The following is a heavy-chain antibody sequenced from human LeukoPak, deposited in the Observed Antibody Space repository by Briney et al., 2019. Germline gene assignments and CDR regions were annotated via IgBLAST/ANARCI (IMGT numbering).Heavy chain of an antibody. CDR1: GGSISNYY. J-gene: IGHJ4*02. V-gene: IGHV4-59*12. CDR2: IYYSGST. Sequence: SETLSLTCTVSGGSISNYYWTWIRQPPGKGLEWIGYIYYSGSTNYNPSLKSRVTISVDTSKSQFSLNLSSVTAADTAVYYCAREGGPYRPLDYSGQGTLVTVSS. CDR3: AREGGPYRPLDY.